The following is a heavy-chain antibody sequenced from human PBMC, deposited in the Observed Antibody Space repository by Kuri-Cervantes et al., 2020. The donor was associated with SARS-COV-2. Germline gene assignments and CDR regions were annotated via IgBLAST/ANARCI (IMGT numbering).Heavy chain of an antibody. CDR2: VNHRGST. CDR1: GESFSGYY. D-gene: IGHD4-17*01. Sequence: SETLSLTCAFYGESFSGYYWNWIRQSPGKGLEWIGEVNHRGSTNYNPSLKSRVTISVDTSSKQFSLHLGSVTAADTAVYYCARAYGFLRYIYYMDVWGRGTTVTVYS. CDR3: ARAYGFLRYIYYMDV. J-gene: IGHJ6*03. V-gene: IGHV4-34*01.